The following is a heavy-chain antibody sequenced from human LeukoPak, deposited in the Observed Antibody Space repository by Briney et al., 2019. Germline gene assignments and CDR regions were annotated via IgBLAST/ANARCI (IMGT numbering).Heavy chain of an antibody. D-gene: IGHD2-2*01. CDR2: IYYSAST. CDR3: ARGYCGNTNCRGGRYFDY. Sequence: SETLSLTCTVSGGSISSSSYYWGWLRQPPGKGLERLGSIYYSASTYYNPSLKSRVTISVDTSNNHFSLKLISVTAADTAVYYCARGYCGNTNCRGGRYFDYWGQGSLVTVSS. CDR1: GGSISSSSYY. V-gene: IGHV4-39*02. J-gene: IGHJ4*02.